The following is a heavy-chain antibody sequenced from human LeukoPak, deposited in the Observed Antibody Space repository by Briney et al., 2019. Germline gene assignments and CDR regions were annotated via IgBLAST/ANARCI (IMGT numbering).Heavy chain of an antibody. J-gene: IGHJ4*02. D-gene: IGHD2-15*01. Sequence: ASVKVSCKASGYTFTSYDINWVRQATGQRLEWMGWMNPNTGDTGNAQKFQGRVTMTTDTSTSTAYMELRSLRSDDTAVYYCAREKVVVAAMGYFDYWGQGTLVTVSS. CDR3: AREKVVVAAMGYFDY. CDR2: MNPNTGDT. CDR1: GYTFTSYD. V-gene: IGHV1-8*01.